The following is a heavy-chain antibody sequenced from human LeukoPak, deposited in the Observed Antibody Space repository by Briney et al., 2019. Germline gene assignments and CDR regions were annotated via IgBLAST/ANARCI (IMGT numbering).Heavy chain of an antibody. CDR1: GFTFSRYW. CDR3: ARDYSGSGPGDY. D-gene: IGHD3-10*01. J-gene: IGHJ4*02. Sequence: GGSLRLSCAASGFTFSRYWMHWVRQAPGKGLVWVSRIYNDGSSTTYADSVKGRFTISRDNAKNTLYLQMNSLRAEDTAMYYCARDYSGSGPGDYWGQGTLVTVSP. CDR2: IYNDGSST. V-gene: IGHV3-74*01.